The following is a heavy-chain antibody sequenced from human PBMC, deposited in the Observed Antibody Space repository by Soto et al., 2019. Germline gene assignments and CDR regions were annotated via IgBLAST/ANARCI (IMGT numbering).Heavy chain of an antibody. CDR3: ARDDGLKRGYSSSWYAWFDP. D-gene: IGHD6-13*01. J-gene: IGHJ5*02. Sequence: SLRLSCAASGFTFSSYGMHWVRQAPGKGLEWVAVIWYDGSNKYYADSVKGRFTISRDNSKNTLYLQMNSLRAEDTAVYYCARDDGLKRGYSSSWYAWFDPWGQGTLVTVSS. V-gene: IGHV3-33*01. CDR1: GFTFSSYG. CDR2: IWYDGSNK.